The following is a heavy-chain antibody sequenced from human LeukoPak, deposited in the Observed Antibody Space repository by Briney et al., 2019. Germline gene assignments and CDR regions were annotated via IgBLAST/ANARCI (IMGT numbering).Heavy chain of an antibody. Sequence: TSETLSLTCAVSGYSISGDSYWGWLRPPPGKGLDWIGGINHSGTTYYNPSLKSRVTISVDTSKNQFSLILPSVTAADTAVYYCARAHFCSGGSCHSVSDYWGQGTLVTVSS. V-gene: IGHV4-38-2*01. CDR2: INHSGTT. J-gene: IGHJ4*02. D-gene: IGHD2-15*01. CDR3: ARAHFCSGGSCHSVSDY. CDR1: GYSISGDSY.